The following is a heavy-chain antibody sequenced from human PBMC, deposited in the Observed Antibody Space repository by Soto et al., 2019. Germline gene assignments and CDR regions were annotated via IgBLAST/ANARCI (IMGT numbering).Heavy chain of an antibody. Sequence: PGESLKISCKGSGYSFTSYWIGWVRQMPGKGLEWMGIIYPGDSDTRYSPSFQGQVTISADKSINTAYLQWSSLKASDTAMYYCARHPTENYSSGLFYGMDVWGQGTTVTVSS. CDR1: GYSFTSYW. V-gene: IGHV5-51*01. J-gene: IGHJ6*02. CDR3: ARHPTENYSSGLFYGMDV. D-gene: IGHD5-18*01. CDR2: IYPGDSDT.